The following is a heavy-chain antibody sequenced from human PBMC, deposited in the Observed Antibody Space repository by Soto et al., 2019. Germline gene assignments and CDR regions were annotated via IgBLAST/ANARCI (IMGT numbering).Heavy chain of an antibody. CDR1: GGSISIRDYY. Sequence: PSETLSLTCTVSGGSISIRDYYWGWIRQPPGKGLEWIGSVYYRGTTYYNPSLKSRVTISVDTSKNQFSLKVSSVTAADTAVYYCARESRYNWFDPWGQGTLVTVSS. J-gene: IGHJ5*02. V-gene: IGHV4-39*02. CDR3: ARESRYNWFDP. CDR2: VYYRGTT.